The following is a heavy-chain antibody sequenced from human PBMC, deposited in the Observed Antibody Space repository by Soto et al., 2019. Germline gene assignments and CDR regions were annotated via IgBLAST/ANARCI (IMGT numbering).Heavy chain of an antibody. CDR3: TRSFYASSWYAGN. D-gene: IGHD3-22*01. J-gene: IGHJ4*02. Sequence: SETLSLTCTVSGGSISRGGYYWSWIRQHPGKGLEWIGYIYHSGSTYYNPSLKSRVTISVDRSKNQFSLKLTSVTAADTAVYYCTRSFYASSWYAGNWGQGSLVTVSS. CDR2: IYHSGST. CDR1: GGSISRGGYY. V-gene: IGHV4-30-2*01.